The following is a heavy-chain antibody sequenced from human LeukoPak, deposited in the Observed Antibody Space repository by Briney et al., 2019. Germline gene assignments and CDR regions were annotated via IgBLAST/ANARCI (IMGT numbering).Heavy chain of an antibody. V-gene: IGHV5-51*01. D-gene: IGHD3-22*01. Sequence: GESLKISCEGSGYSFTSYWIGWVRQMPGKGLEWMGIIYPGDSDTRYSPSFQGQVTISADKSISTAYLQWSSLKASDTAMYYCARHQGYYDSSGYVASSATDAFDIWGQGTMVTVSS. CDR1: GYSFTSYW. J-gene: IGHJ3*02. CDR3: ARHQGYYDSSGYVASSATDAFDI. CDR2: IYPGDSDT.